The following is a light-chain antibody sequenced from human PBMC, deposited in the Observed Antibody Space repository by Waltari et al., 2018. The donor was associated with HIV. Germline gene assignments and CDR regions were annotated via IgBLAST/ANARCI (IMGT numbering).Light chain of an antibody. CDR3: QQTYRTPQT. Sequence: DIQMTQSPSSLSASVGDRVTITCRASQSVSNSLNWYQQKPGKAPELLIYAASSLQNEVPSRFSGSGSGTDFTLTVNSLQPEDFATYYCQQTYRTPQTFGQGTRLENK. CDR2: AAS. V-gene: IGKV1-39*01. CDR1: QSVSNS. J-gene: IGKJ5*01.